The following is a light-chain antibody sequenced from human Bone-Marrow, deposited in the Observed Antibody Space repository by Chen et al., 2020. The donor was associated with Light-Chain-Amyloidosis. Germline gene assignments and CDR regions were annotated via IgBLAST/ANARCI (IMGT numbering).Light chain of an antibody. CDR2: EDD. V-gene: IGLV6-57*01. J-gene: IGLJ3*02. CDR3: QSYQGSSQGV. CDR1: SGSIATNY. Sequence: NFMLTQPHSLSESPGKTVSISCTRSSGSIATNYVQWYQQRPGSSPTTVIYEDDQRPSGVPDRFSGSIDRSSNSASLTISGLKTEDEADYYCQSYQGSSQGVFGGGTKLTVL.